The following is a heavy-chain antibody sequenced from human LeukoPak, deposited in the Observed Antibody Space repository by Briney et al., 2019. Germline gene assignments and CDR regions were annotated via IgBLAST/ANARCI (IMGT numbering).Heavy chain of an antibody. J-gene: IGHJ3*02. V-gene: IGHV1-2*02. CDR2: INPNSGGT. Sequence: ASVKVSCKASGYTFTGYYMHWVRQAPGQGLEWMGWINPNSGGTNYAQKFQGRVTMTRDTSISTAYMELSRLRSDDTAVYYCATVTVVITGSYDAFDIWGQGTMVTVSS. CDR3: ATVTVVITGSYDAFDI. D-gene: IGHD3-22*01. CDR1: GYTFTGYY.